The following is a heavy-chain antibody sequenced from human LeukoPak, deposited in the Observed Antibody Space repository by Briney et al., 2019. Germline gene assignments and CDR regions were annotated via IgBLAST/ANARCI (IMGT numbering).Heavy chain of an antibody. V-gene: IGHV3-48*03. CDR1: GFTFSSYE. Sequence: GGSLRLSCAASGFTFSSYEMNWVRQAPGKGLEWVSYISSSGSTIYYADSVKGRFTISRDNAKNSLYLQMNSLRAEDTAVYYCAIRFSGYDDAFDIWGQGTMVTVSS. J-gene: IGHJ3*02. D-gene: IGHD5-12*01. CDR2: ISSSGSTI. CDR3: AIRFSGYDDAFDI.